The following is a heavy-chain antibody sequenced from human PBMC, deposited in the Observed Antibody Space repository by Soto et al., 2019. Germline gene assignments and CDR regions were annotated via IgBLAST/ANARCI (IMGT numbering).Heavy chain of an antibody. CDR2: INSDGSST. J-gene: IGHJ6*03. D-gene: IGHD4-4*01. V-gene: IGHV3-74*01. CDR3: ARRSPGQTTAGLNTPYYYYYYMDV. CDR1: GFTFSSYW. Sequence: TGGSLRLSCAASGFTFSSYWMHWVRQAPGKGLVWVSRINSDGSSTSYAGSVKGRFTISRDNAKNTLYLQMNSLRAEDTAVYYCARRSPGQTTAGLNTPYYYYYYMDVWGKGTTVTVSS.